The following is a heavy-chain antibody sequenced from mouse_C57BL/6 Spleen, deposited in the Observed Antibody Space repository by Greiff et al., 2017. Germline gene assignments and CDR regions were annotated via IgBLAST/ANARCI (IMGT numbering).Heavy chain of an antibody. CDR2: ISSGSSTI. CDR1: GFTFSDYG. CDR3: ARSSFAY. Sequence: EVQLVESGGGLVKPGGSLKLSCAASGFTFSDYGMHWVRQAPEQGLEWVAYISSGSSTIYYADTVKGRFTISRDNAKNTLFLQMTSLRSEDTAMYYCARSSFAYWGQGTLVTVSA. V-gene: IGHV5-17*01. J-gene: IGHJ3*01.